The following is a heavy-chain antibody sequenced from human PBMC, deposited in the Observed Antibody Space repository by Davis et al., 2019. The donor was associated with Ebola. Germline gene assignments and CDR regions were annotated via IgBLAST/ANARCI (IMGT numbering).Heavy chain of an antibody. V-gene: IGHV1-2*02. D-gene: IGHD2-2*02. J-gene: IGHJ6*02. Sequence: ASVKVSCKASGYTFTGYYMHWVRQAPGQGLEWMGWINPNSGGTNYAQKFQGRVTMTRDTSISTAYMELSRLRSDDTAVYYCARENRVVPAAIQVPYYGMDVWGQGTTVTVSS. CDR3: ARENRVVPAAIQVPYYGMDV. CDR1: GYTFTGYY. CDR2: INPNSGGT.